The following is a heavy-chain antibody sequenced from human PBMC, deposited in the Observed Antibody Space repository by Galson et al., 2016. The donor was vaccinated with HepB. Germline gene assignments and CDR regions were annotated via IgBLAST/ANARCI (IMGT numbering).Heavy chain of an antibody. D-gene: IGHD1-14*01. J-gene: IGHJ4*02. Sequence: TLSLTCTVSGGSIISGGYYWSWIRQHPGKGLEWIGYIYHSGSTSYNPSLKSRVTISLDTSKNQFSLKLSSVTVADTAAYYCAREEITWGQGALVTVSS. CDR2: IYHSGST. CDR1: GGSIISGGYY. V-gene: IGHV4-31*03. CDR3: AREEIT.